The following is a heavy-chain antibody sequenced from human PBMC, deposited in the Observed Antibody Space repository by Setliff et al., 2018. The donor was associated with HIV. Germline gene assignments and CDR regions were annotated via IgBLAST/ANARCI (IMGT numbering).Heavy chain of an antibody. D-gene: IGHD3-10*01. CDR2: IYHSGNT. CDR3: ARGGVLLWFGEPKPYYFDY. Sequence: SETLSLTCAVSGGSISSGGYSWSWIRQPPGKGLEWIGYIYHSGNTYYNPSLKSRVTMSVDRSKNQFSLKLSSVTAADTAAYYCARGGVLLWFGEPKPYYFDYWGQGTLVTVSS. CDR1: GGSISSGGYS. J-gene: IGHJ4*02. V-gene: IGHV4-30-2*01.